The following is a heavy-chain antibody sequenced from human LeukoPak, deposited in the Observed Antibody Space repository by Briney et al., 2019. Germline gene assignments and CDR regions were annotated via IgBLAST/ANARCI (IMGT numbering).Heavy chain of an antibody. J-gene: IGHJ4*02. CDR2: INHSGST. CDR3: ARALDEDDSSGYYHFDY. Sequence: PSETLSLTCAVYGGSFSGYYWSWIRQPPGKGLEWIGEINHSGSTNYNPSLKSRVTISVDTSKNQFSLKLSSVTAADTAVYYCARALDEDDSSGYYHFDYWGQGTLVTVSS. D-gene: IGHD3-22*01. CDR1: GGSFSGYY. V-gene: IGHV4-34*01.